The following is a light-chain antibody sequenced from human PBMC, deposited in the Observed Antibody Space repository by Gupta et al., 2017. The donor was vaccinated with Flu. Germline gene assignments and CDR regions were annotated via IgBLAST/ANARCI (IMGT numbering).Light chain of an antibody. Sequence: DIQMTHFPSSLSASVGDRVTITCRASQGISNYLVWYQQRPGTVTHLLIYGASTLQSGVPSRFSSSGSGTEFTPTITSLQHADVATYYCQKYDSVPLTFGGGTRVEI. V-gene: IGKV1-27*01. J-gene: IGKJ4*01. CDR2: GAS. CDR1: QGISNY. CDR3: QKYDSVPLT.